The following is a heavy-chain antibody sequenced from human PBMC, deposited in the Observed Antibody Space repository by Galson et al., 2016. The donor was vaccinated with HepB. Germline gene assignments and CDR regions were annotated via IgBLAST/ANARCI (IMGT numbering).Heavy chain of an antibody. CDR1: GYTFISYY. V-gene: IGHV1-46*01. J-gene: IGHJ6*02. Sequence: SVKVSCKASGYTFISYYIHWVRQAPGQGLEWMAIIHPSGGSTTYAQKFQGGITMTRDTSTSTVYMELSSLRSEDTAVYYCARSGLDYYYYGMDVWGQGTTVTVSS. CDR2: IHPSGGST. CDR3: ARSGLDYYYYGMDV.